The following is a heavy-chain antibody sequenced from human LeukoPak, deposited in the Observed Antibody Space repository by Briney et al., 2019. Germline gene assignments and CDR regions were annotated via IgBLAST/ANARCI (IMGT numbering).Heavy chain of an antibody. D-gene: IGHD3-9*01. CDR2: IYSSGSS. CDR1: GGSISNYY. J-gene: IGHJ4*02. V-gene: IGHV4-59*08. Sequence: PSETLSLTCTVSGGSISNYYWSWIRQPPGKGLEWIAYIYSSGSSHYNPSLQSRVTISVDTSNSLFSLKLSSVTAADTAVYYCARHKGYDLLTGFYLFDFWGQGFLVTVSS. CDR3: ARHKGYDLLTGFYLFDF.